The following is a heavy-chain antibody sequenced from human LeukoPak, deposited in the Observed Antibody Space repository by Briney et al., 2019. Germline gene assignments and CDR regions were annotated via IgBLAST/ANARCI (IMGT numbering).Heavy chain of an antibody. CDR1: GFTFSSYW. D-gene: IGHD1-26*01. Sequence: PGGSLRLSCAAPGFTFSSYWMSWVRQAPGKGLEWVANINQDGSAKYYVDSVKGRFTISRDNAKNSMYLQMNSLRAEDTAVYYCARWEIRGTAHQLDYWGQGTLVTVSS. CDR3: ARWEIRGTAHQLDY. V-gene: IGHV3-7*01. CDR2: INQDGSAK. J-gene: IGHJ4*02.